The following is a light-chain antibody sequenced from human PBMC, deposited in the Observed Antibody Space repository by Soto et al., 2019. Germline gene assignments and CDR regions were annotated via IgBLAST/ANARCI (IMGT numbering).Light chain of an antibody. V-gene: IGLV2-8*01. CDR2: DVN. CDR3: SAHGGTNPYV. J-gene: IGLJ1*01. CDR1: ASDIGGYTF. Sequence: QSALTKPPSASGSPGQSVAISCTGTASDIGGYTFVSWYQHHPGKAPKLLIYDVNKRPSGVPDRISGSKSGNTASLTVSGLQAEDEADYYCSAHGGTNPYVFGTGTKLTVL.